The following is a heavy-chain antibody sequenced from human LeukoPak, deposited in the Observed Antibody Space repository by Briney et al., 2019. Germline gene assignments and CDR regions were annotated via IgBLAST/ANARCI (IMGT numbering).Heavy chain of an antibody. CDR3: ARGTYYYDSSGYIYYYYGMDV. CDR2: LNAGGGT. V-gene: IGHV3-53*05. J-gene: IGHJ6*02. D-gene: IGHD3-22*01. Sequence: GGSLRLSCAASGVAVSASFMTWLRQAPGKGLEWVSFLNAGGGTYYADSVKGRFTISRDNSKNTLYLQMNSLRAEDTAVYYCARGTYYYDSSGYIYYYYGMDVWGQGTTVTVSS. CDR1: GVAVSASF.